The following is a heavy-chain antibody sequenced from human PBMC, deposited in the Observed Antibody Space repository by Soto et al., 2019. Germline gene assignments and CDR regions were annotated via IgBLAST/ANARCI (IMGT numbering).Heavy chain of an antibody. J-gene: IGHJ4*02. CDR3: ARDPGPYCGGDCYRAVDY. V-gene: IGHV1-18*01. Sequence: QVQLVQSGAEVKKPGASVKVSCKASGYTFTSYGISWVRQAPGQGLEWMGWISAYNGNTNYAQKLQGRVTMTTDTXTXTXYMELRSLRSDDTAVYYCARDPGPYCGGDCYRAVDYWGQGTLVTVSS. CDR2: ISAYNGNT. D-gene: IGHD2-21*02. CDR1: GYTFTSYG.